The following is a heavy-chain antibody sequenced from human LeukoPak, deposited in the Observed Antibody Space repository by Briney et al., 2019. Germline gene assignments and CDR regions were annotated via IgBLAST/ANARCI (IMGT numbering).Heavy chain of an antibody. V-gene: IGHV3-30*18. Sequence: PGRSLRLSCAASGFTFSTYGMHWVRQAPGKGLEWVAVISYDGSNKYYADSVKGRFTFSRDNSKNTLYLQMNSLRAEDTAVYYCAKALSGWYEGNGYYGMDVWGQGTTVTVSS. D-gene: IGHD6-19*01. CDR1: GFTFSTYG. J-gene: IGHJ6*02. CDR2: ISYDGSNK. CDR3: AKALSGWYEGNGYYGMDV.